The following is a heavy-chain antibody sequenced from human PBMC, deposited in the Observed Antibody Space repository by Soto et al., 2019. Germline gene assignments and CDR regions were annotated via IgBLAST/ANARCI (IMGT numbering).Heavy chain of an antibody. CDR3: ARDISYYGSGSYYRVR. CDR1: GFTFSSYS. J-gene: IGHJ4*02. CDR2: ISSSSSYI. D-gene: IGHD3-10*01. Sequence: GGSLRLSCAASGFTFSSYSMNWVRQAPGKGLEWVSSISSSSSYIYYADSVKGRFTISRDNAKNSLYLQMNSLRAEDTAVYYCARDISYYGSGSYYRVRWGQGTLVTVSS. V-gene: IGHV3-21*01.